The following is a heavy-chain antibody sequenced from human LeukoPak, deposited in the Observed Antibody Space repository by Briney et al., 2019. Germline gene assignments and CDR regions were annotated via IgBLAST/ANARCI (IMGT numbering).Heavy chain of an antibody. CDR1: GFDVNDNF. CDR3: VRRHDY. V-gene: IGHV3-53*01. J-gene: IGHJ4*02. CDR2: IYASGGT. Sequence: GGSLRLSCVASGFDVNDNFMIWVRQAPGQGLEWISIIYASGGTYHAESVKGRFSAFRDTSKNTIFLQMNNLRAGDTAMYYCVRRHDYWGQGTLVTVSS.